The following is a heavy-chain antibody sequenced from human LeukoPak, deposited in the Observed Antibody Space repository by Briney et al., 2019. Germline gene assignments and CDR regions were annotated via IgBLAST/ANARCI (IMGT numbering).Heavy chain of an antibody. CDR3: AKGASLGQWLAN. V-gene: IGHV3-33*06. D-gene: IGHD6-19*01. CDR2: IWYDGGNK. CDR1: GFTFSSYG. Sequence: GGSLRLSCAASGFTFSSYGMHWVRQAPGKGLEWVAVIWYDGGNKYYADSVKGRFTIPRDNSKNTLYLQMNSLRAEDTAVYYCAKGASLGQWLANWGQGTLVTVSS. J-gene: IGHJ4*02.